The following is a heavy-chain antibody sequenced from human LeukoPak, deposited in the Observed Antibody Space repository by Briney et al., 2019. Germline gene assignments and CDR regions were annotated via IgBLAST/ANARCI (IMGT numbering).Heavy chain of an antibody. V-gene: IGHV3-9*01. CDR1: GFTFDDYA. D-gene: IGHD3-10*01. Sequence: GGSLRLSCAASGFTFDDYAMHWVRQAPGKGLEWVSGISWNSGSIGYADSVKGRFTISGDNAKNSLYLQMNSLRAEDTALYYCAKDILGVTNFGEFDYWGQGTLVTVSS. CDR2: ISWNSGSI. CDR3: AKDILGVTNFGEFDY. J-gene: IGHJ4*02.